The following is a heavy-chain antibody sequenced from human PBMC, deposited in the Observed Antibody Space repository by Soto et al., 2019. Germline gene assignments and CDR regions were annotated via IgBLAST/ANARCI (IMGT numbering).Heavy chain of an antibody. V-gene: IGHV3-23*01. Sequence: GLMRDSCAAARVSFSSYAMTWVRQAPGKGLEWVSAISGGGSNTFYADSVKGRFTISRDNSRKTLYLQMTSLRAEDAAVYYCAKFSATSVYDISSAPDYWFQGTLVTVPS. CDR2: ISGGGSNT. CDR3: AKFSATSVYDISSAPDY. CDR1: RVSFSSYA. J-gene: IGHJ4*02. D-gene: IGHD6-6*01.